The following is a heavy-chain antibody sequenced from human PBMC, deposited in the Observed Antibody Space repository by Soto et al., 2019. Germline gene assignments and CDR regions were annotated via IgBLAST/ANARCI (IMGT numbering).Heavy chain of an antibody. D-gene: IGHD3-16*01. J-gene: IGHJ4*02. V-gene: IGHV4-61*08. Sequence: SETLSLTCAVSGGSISSGGYSWSWIRQPPGKGLEWIGYIYYSGSTNYNPSLKGRVTMSVDTSKNQFSLKLTSVNTADTAIYYCRGGGTPQKTAHGGKGTLVPVSS. CDR1: GGSISSGGYS. CDR2: IYYSGST. CDR3: RGGGTPQKTAH.